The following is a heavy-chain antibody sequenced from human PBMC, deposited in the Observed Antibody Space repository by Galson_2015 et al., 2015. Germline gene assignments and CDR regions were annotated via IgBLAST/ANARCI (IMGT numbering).Heavy chain of an antibody. D-gene: IGHD1-26*01. CDR2: ISGSSMI. J-gene: IGHJ4*02. CDR3: ARRNSGNSFDY. Sequence: SLRLSCAASGFTFSTYTMNWVRQAPGKGLEWVSSISGSSMIYYADSVKGRFTISRDNAKNSLYLQMNSLRDEDTAVYYCARRNSGNSFDYRGRGTLVTVSS. CDR1: GFTFSTYT. V-gene: IGHV3-69-1*01.